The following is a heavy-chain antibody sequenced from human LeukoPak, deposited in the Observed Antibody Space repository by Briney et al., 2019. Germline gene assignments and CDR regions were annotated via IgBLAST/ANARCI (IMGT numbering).Heavy chain of an antibody. CDR1: GGSFSTYY. J-gene: IGHJ4*02. CDR3: ARKGRGPYGSVNGYFDY. D-gene: IGHD3-10*01. CDR2: IYTSGTT. Sequence: SETLSLTCTVSGGSFSTYYWSWIRQPAGKGLEWIGHIYTSGTTNYNPSLKSRVTMSIDTSKNQFSLKLSSVTAADTAVYYCARKGRGPYGSVNGYFDYWGQGTLVTVSS. V-gene: IGHV4-4*07.